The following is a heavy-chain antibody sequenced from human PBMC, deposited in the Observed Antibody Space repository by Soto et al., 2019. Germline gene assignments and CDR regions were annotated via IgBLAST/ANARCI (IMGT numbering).Heavy chain of an antibody. V-gene: IGHV3-23*01. CDR2: ISADGGST. D-gene: IGHD5-18*01. CDR3: AKGGGHTYGYIPI. CDR1: GFSFTTFA. J-gene: IGHJ4*02. Sequence: VQLLQSGGGLAQPGGSLRLSCAASGFSFTTFAVSWVRQTPGKGLEWLSTISADGGSTYYADSVRGRFTASRDSSKNTLSLQMNSLRADDTALYYCAKGGGHTYGYIPIWGQGTLVTVSS.